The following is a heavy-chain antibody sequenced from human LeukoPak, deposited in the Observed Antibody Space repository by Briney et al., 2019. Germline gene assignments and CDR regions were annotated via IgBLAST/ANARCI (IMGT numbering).Heavy chain of an antibody. Sequence: GASVKVSCKASGYTFTGYYMHWVRQAPRQGLEWMGWINPNSGGTNYAQKFQGRVTMTRDTSISTAYMELSRLRSDDTAVYYCARDSPVAYAFDIWGQGTMVTVSS. D-gene: IGHD5-12*01. CDR1: GYTFTGYY. V-gene: IGHV1-2*02. CDR3: ARDSPVAYAFDI. J-gene: IGHJ3*02. CDR2: INPNSGGT.